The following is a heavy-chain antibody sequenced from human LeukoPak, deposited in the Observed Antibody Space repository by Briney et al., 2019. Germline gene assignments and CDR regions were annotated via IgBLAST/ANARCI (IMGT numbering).Heavy chain of an antibody. Sequence: PGGSLRLSCAASGFTFRDYDMTWIRQAPGKGLEWVSYISSSDTTMYNADSVKGRFTISRDNAKNSLYLQMNSLRAEDTALYYCAREVDSSGYYYDYWGQGTLVTVSS. CDR2: ISSSDTTM. CDR1: GFTFRDYD. D-gene: IGHD3-22*01. CDR3: AREVDSSGYYYDY. V-gene: IGHV3-11*01. J-gene: IGHJ4*02.